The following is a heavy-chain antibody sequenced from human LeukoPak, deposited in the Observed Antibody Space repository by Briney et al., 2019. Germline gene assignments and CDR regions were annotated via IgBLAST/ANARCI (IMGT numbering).Heavy chain of an antibody. D-gene: IGHD3-10*01. CDR1: GFTFSSYS. V-gene: IGHV3-21*01. J-gene: IGHJ4*02. CDR3: ARDLPGRDYYFDY. CDR2: ISSSSSSYI. Sequence: GGSLRLSCAASGFTFSSYSMNWVRQAPGKGLEWVSSISSSSSSYIYYADSVKGRFTVSRDNAKNSLYLQMNSLRAEDTAVYYCARDLPGRDYYFDYWGQGTLVTVSS.